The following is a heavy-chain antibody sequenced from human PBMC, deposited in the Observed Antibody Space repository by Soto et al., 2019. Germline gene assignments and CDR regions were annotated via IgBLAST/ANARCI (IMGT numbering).Heavy chain of an antibody. J-gene: IGHJ4*02. Sequence: QVQLQESGPGLVKPSETLSLTCTISGGSIGSYYWSWIRQPPGKGLEWIGYVFHSGITGYNPSLKSRVTISVDASKNLFSLKLSSVTAADAALYYCARDQNGSPYFDYWGQGTLVTVSS. CDR1: GGSIGSYY. CDR2: VFHSGIT. V-gene: IGHV4-59*01. D-gene: IGHD1-26*01. CDR3: ARDQNGSPYFDY.